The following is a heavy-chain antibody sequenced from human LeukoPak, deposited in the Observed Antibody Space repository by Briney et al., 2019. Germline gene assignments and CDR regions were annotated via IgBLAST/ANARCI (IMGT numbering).Heavy chain of an antibody. CDR3: AKAPVVTPYPFDY. Sequence: PGGSLRLSCAASGFTFSSYGMSWVRQAPGKGLEWVSAISGSGGSTYYADSVKGRFTISRDNSKNTLYLQMNSLRAEDTAVYYCAKAPVVTPYPFDYWGQGTLVTVSS. CDR2: ISGSGGST. D-gene: IGHD4-23*01. J-gene: IGHJ4*02. V-gene: IGHV3-23*01. CDR1: GFTFSSYG.